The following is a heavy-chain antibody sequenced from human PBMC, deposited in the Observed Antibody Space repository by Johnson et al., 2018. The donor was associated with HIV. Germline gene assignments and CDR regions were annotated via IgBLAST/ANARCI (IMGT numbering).Heavy chain of an antibody. J-gene: IGHJ3*01. CDR2: IYSGGNT. CDR1: GFTVSSNY. CDR3: ARERGISGGFDF. V-gene: IGHV3-66*01. Sequence: MLLVESGGGLVQPGGSLRLSCAASGFTVSSNYMSWVRQAPGKGLEWVSVIYSGGNTYYADSVKGRFTISRDNSKNTLYLQMNSLRVEDTAVYYCARERGISGGFDFWGQGTMVSVSS. D-gene: IGHD2-15*01.